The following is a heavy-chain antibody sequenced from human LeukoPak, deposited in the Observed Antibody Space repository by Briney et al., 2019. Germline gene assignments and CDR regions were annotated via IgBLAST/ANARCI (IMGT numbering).Heavy chain of an antibody. Sequence: PGGPLRLSCTASGFTLSSYAMSWVRQPPGEGLEWVSTISGSADNTNYAEAVKGRFTISRDNSKNTMYLQMNSLRAEDTAVYYCAKQGFGCWGQGTLVTVSS. J-gene: IGHJ4*02. CDR1: GFTLSSYA. V-gene: IGHV3-23*01. CDR3: AKQGFGC. CDR2: ISGSADNT.